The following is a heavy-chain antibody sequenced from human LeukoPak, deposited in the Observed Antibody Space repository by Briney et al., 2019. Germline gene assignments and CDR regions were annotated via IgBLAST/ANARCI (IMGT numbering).Heavy chain of an antibody. D-gene: IGHD2/OR15-2a*01. CDR2: ISSSSSYI. Sequence: PGGSPRLSCAASGFTFSSYSMNWVDQAPGKGLEWVSSISSSSSYIYYADSVKGRFTISRDNAKNSLYLQMNSLRAEDTAVYYCARSSIRNWFDPWGQGTLVTVSS. CDR3: ARSSIRNWFDP. V-gene: IGHV3-21*01. CDR1: GFTFSSYS. J-gene: IGHJ5*02.